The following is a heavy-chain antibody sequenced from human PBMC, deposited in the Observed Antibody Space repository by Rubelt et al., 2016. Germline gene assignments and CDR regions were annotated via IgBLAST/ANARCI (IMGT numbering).Heavy chain of an antibody. V-gene: IGHV3-30*04. Sequence: QVQLVESGGGVVQPGRSLRLSCAASGFTFSSYAMHWVRQAPGKGLEWVAVISYDGSNKYYADSVKGRFTISRDNSKNTLYLQMNSLRAEDTAVYYGARASAFWSGYLDYWGQGTLVTVSS. CDR1: GFTFSSYA. CDR2: ISYDGSNK. J-gene: IGHJ4*02. D-gene: IGHD3-3*01. CDR3: ARASAFWSGYLDY.